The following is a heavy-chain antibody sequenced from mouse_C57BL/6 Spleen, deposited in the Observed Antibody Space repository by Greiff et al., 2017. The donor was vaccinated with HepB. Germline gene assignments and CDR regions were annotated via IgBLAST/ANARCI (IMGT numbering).Heavy chain of an antibody. D-gene: IGHD1-1*01. J-gene: IGHJ4*01. CDR1: GYTFTSYW. Sequence: VQLQQPGAELVRPGSSVKLSCKASGYTFTSYWMHWVKQRPIQGLEWIGNIDPSDSETHYNQKFKDKATLTVDKSSSTAYMQLSSLTSEDSAVYYCARRLHYGSSPYAMDYWGQGTSVTVSS. CDR3: ARRLHYGSSPYAMDY. V-gene: IGHV1-52*01. CDR2: IDPSDSET.